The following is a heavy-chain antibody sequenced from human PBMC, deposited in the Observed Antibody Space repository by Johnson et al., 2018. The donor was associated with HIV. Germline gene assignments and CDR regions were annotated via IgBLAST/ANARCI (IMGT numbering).Heavy chain of an antibody. CDR3: ARGDSSGWYRYAFDI. V-gene: IGHV3-30-3*01. CDR2: ISYDGSNK. J-gene: IGHJ3*02. Sequence: QVQLVESGGGVVQPGRSLRLSCAASGFTFSSYAMHWVRQAPGKGLEWVAVISYDGSNKYYADSVKGRFTISRDNSKNTLDLQMYSLRAEDTAVYYCARGDSSGWYRYAFDIWGQGTMVTVSS. CDR1: GFTFSSYA. D-gene: IGHD6-19*01.